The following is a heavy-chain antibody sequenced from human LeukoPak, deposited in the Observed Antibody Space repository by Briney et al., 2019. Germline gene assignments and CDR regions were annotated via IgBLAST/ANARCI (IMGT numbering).Heavy chain of an antibody. J-gene: IGHJ3*01. D-gene: IGHD3-22*01. CDR1: GFTFSSYE. Sequence: GGSLRLSCAASGFTFSSYEMNWVRQAPGKGLEWVSYISSSGSTIYYADSVKGRFTISRDNAKNSLYLQMNSLRAEDTAVYYCARGRHYYESSDYYYEGDGFDVWGQGTMVTVSS. CDR2: ISSSGSTI. V-gene: IGHV3-48*03. CDR3: ARGRHYYESSDYYYEGDGFDV.